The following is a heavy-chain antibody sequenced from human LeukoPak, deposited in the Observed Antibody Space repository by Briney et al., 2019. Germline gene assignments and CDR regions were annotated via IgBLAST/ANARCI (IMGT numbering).Heavy chain of an antibody. Sequence: SETLSLTCTVSGGSVSSGDYYWSWVRQPPGKGLEWIGYIYNSGTTNYNPSLKSRVTISVDTSKNQFSLKLSSVTAADTPVYYCARAPHSYDSDTYSVQQYFDLWGRGTLVTVSS. CDR1: GGSVSSGDYY. CDR3: ARAPHSYDSDTYSVQQYFDL. J-gene: IGHJ2*01. CDR2: IYNSGTT. V-gene: IGHV4-61*08. D-gene: IGHD3-22*01.